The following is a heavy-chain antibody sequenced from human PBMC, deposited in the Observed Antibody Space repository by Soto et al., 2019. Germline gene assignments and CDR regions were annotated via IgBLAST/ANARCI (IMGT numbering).Heavy chain of an antibody. D-gene: IGHD6-13*01. Sequence: SETLSLTCAVSGYSISSSNWWGWIRQPPGKGLEWIGYIYYSGSTYYNPSLKSRVTMSVDTSKNQFSLKLSSVTAVDTAVYYCARTNDEGSRWYYWLDPWGQGTLVTVSS. CDR3: ARTNDEGSRWYYWLDP. CDR2: IYYSGST. V-gene: IGHV4-28*01. CDR1: GYSISSSNW. J-gene: IGHJ5*02.